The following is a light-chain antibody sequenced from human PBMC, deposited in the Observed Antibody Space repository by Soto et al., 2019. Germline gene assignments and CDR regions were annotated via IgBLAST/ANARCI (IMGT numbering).Light chain of an antibody. CDR3: SSYTTSTTLV. V-gene: IGLV2-14*03. CDR1: SRDVGRYNY. J-gene: IGLJ3*02. Sequence: QSASVSGSPGQSITISCTGTSRDVGRYNYVSWYQQYPGKAPKLMIYDVSNRPSGVFNRFSGSKSGNTASLTISGLQAEDEADYYCSSYTTSTTLVFGGGTQLTVL. CDR2: DVS.